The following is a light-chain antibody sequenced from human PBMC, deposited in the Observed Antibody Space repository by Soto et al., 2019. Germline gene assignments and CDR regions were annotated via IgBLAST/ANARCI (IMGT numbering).Light chain of an antibody. CDR3: SSYTSSKTLV. Sequence: QPASVSGSPGQSITISCTGTSSDIGGYNYVSWYQQHPGKAPKLIIYDVSNRPSGVSNRFSGSKSGNTASLAISGLQAEDEADYYCSSYTSSKTLVFGGGTKLTVL. CDR1: SSDIGGYNY. J-gene: IGLJ2*01. V-gene: IGLV2-14*03. CDR2: DVS.